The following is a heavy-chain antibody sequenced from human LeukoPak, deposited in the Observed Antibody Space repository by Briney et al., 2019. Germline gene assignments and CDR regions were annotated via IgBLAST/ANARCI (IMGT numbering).Heavy chain of an antibody. Sequence: ASVKVSCKASGYTFTSYYMHWVRQAPGKGLEWMGGFDPEDGETIYAQKFQGRVTMTEDTSTDTAYMELSSLRSEDTAMYYCATLLNWFDPWGQGTLVTVSS. V-gene: IGHV1-24*01. CDR2: FDPEDGET. CDR1: GYTFTSYY. CDR3: ATLLNWFDP. D-gene: IGHD2/OR15-2a*01. J-gene: IGHJ5*02.